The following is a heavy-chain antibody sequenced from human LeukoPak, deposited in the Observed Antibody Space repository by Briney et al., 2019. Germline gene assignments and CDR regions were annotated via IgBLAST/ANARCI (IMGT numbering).Heavy chain of an antibody. D-gene: IGHD3-3*01. V-gene: IGHV3-30*02. J-gene: IGHJ6*03. Sequence: GGSLRLSCAAPGFTFSSYGMHWVRQAPGKGLEWVAFIRFDGTSEFYADSAKARFTISRDNSQNTVSLQLNNLRIEDTALYYCAKTSLSDPSGHYYYMDVWGKGTTVTVSS. CDR1: GFTFSSYG. CDR3: AKTSLSDPSGHYYYMDV. CDR2: IRFDGTSE.